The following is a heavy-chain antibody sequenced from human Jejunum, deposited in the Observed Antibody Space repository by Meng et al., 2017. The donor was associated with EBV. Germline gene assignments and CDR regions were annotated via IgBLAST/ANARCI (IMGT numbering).Heavy chain of an antibody. J-gene: IGHJ4*02. Sequence: QVQLQESGPGLVKPSETLSLTCTVSGASISAYYWNWIRQPPGKGLDWIGNIYNGGSPNYNPSLRSRVTISVDTSKNQFSLNLKSVTAADTAVYYCARVPLHDYYDGPSYQWGPGTLVTVSS. D-gene: IGHD3-16*01. CDR3: ARVPLHDYYDGPSYQ. CDR2: IYNGGSP. CDR1: GASISAYY. V-gene: IGHV4-59*01.